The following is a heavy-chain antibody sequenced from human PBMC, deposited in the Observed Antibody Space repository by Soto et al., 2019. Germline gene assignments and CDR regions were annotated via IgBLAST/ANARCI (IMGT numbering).Heavy chain of an antibody. CDR1: GGSINNYY. CDR2: IYYAGTT. CDR3: ARLGGYYQALDS. Sequence: QVQLQESGPGLVKPSETLLLTCTVSGGSINNYYWSWIRQPPGKGLEFIGYIYYAGTTTYNPSLKSRVTISVDTSKNQFSLNLSSVTAADTAVYYCARLGGYYQALDSWGQGTLLTVSS. J-gene: IGHJ4*02. D-gene: IGHD3-22*01. V-gene: IGHV4-59*08.